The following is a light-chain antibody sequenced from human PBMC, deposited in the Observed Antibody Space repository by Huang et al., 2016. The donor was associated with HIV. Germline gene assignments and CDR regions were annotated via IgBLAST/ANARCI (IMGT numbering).Light chain of an antibody. Sequence: SAFVGDTVTITCRASQGISNSVAWYQQKPGKAPKLLLYSTSRLESGVPSRFRGGGSGTDYTLTINSLQPDDFATYYCQQYYTSPTFGQGSKVEIK. V-gene: IGKV1-NL1*01. CDR2: STS. CDR3: QQYYTSPT. CDR1: QGISNS. J-gene: IGKJ1*01.